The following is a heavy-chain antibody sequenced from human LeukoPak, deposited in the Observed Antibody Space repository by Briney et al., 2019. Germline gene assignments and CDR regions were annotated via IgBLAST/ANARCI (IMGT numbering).Heavy chain of an antibody. CDR3: AREESSKDDAFDI. V-gene: IGHV3-30-3*01. CDR1: GFTFSSYA. J-gene: IGHJ3*02. D-gene: IGHD2-2*01. CDR2: ISYDGSNK. Sequence: GGSLRLSCAASGFTFSSYAMLWVRQAPGKGLEWVAVISYDGSNKYYADSVKGRFTISRDNSKNTLYLQMNSLRAEDTAVYYCAREESSKDDAFDIWGQGTMVTVSS.